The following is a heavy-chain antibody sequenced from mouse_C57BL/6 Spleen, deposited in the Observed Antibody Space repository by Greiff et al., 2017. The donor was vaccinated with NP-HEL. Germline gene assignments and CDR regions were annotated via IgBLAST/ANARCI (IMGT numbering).Heavy chain of an antibody. CDR3: ARSSSSGYVGTW. V-gene: IGHV1-81*01. Sequence: QVQLKESGAELARPGASVKLSCKASGYTFTSYGISWVKQRTGQGLEWIGEIYPRSGNTSYTSKFKGKATLTADQSSRTAYMEHRSLTSEDSAVYFGARSSSSGYVGTWWGQGTTLTVSS. CDR1: GYTFTSYG. D-gene: IGHD3-2*02. CDR2: IYPRSGNT. J-gene: IGHJ2*01.